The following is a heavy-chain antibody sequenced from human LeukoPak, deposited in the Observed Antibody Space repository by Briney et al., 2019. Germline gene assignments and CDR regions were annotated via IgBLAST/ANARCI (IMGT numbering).Heavy chain of an antibody. CDR1: GFTFSSYE. CDR3: ARDMGTAYCGGDCFYYGMDV. D-gene: IGHD2-21*01. CDR2: ISSSGSSI. Sequence: PGGSLRLSCAASGFTFSSYEMNWVRQAPGKGLEWVSYISSSGSSIYYADSVKGRFTISRDNAKNSLDLQMNSLRADDTAIYYCARDMGTAYCGGDCFYYGMDVWGHGTTVTVSS. J-gene: IGHJ6*02. V-gene: IGHV3-48*03.